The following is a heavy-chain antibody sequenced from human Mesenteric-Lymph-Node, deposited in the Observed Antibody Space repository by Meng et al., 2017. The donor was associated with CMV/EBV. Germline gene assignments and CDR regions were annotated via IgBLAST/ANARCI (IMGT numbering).Heavy chain of an antibody. CDR1: GFNVSSYD. J-gene: IGHJ5*02. CDR2: SSGSGGST. CDR3: ARYSYTGWFDP. D-gene: IGHD2-15*01. Sequence: LSCAASGFNVSSYDMSWVRQAPGKGLEWVSASSGSGGSTYYADSVKGRFTISRDNSKNTLYLQMNSLRAEDTAVHYCARYSYTGWFDPWGQGTLVTVSS. V-gene: IGHV3-23*01.